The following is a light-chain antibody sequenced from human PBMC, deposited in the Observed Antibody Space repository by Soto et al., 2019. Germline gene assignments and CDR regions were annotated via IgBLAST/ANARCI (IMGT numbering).Light chain of an antibody. CDR3: CSYAGSYTWV. J-gene: IGLJ3*02. CDR1: SSDVGGYNY. Sequence: QSALTQPRSVSGSPGQSVTISCTGTSSDVGGYNYVSWYQPHPGKAPKLIIYDVSMRPSGVPDRFSGSKSGNTASLTISGLQAEDEADYYCCSYAGSYTWVFGGGTKLTAL. CDR2: DVS. V-gene: IGLV2-11*01.